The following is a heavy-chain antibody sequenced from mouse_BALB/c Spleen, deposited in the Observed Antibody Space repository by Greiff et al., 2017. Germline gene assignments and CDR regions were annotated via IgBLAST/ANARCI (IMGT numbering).Heavy chain of an antibody. CDR3: ARALLRYPAWFAY. CDR1: GYSITSDYA. Sequence: EVHLVESGPGLVKPSQSLSLTCTVTGYSITSDYAWNWIRQFPGNKLEWMGYISYSGSTSYNPSLKSRISITRDTSKNQFFLQLNSVTTEDTATYYCARALLRYPAWFAYWGQGTLVTVSA. D-gene: IGHD1-1*01. V-gene: IGHV3-2*02. J-gene: IGHJ3*01. CDR2: ISYSGST.